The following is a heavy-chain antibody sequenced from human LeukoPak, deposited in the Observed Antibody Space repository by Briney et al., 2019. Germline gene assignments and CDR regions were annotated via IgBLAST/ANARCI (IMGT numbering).Heavy chain of an antibody. J-gene: IGHJ4*02. CDR1: RFTFNTYA. CDR2: ISSNGDIT. CDR3: ARDPEMATILILYYFDY. D-gene: IGHD5-24*01. Sequence: GGSLRLSCVASRFTFNTYAVNWVRQAPGKGLEWVSAISSNGDITYYADSVRGRFTISRDNSKNTVFLQMNSLRAEDTAVYYCARDPEMATILILYYFDYWGQGTLVTVSS. V-gene: IGHV3-23*01.